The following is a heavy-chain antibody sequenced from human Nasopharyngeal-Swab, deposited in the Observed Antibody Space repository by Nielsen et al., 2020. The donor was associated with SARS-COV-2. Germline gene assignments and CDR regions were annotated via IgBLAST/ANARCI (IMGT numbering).Heavy chain of an antibody. CDR2: IKQDGSKK. Sequence: GGSLRLFCAASGFTFSNYWMTWVRQAPGKGLEWVANIKQDGSKKNYVDSVKGRFTISRDDAMNSLYLQMNSLRAEDTAVYYCATHNDYRFENWGQGTLVSVSS. CDR1: GFTFSNYW. J-gene: IGHJ4*02. CDR3: ATHNDYRFEN. V-gene: IGHV3-7*05. D-gene: IGHD4-11*01.